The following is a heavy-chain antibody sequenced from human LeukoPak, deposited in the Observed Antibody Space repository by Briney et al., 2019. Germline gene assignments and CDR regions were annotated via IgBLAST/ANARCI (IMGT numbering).Heavy chain of an antibody. J-gene: IGHJ5*02. Sequence: GASVKVSCKASGYTFTSYGISWVRQAPGQGLEWMGWISAYNGNTNYAQKLQGRVTMTTDTSTSTAYMELRSLRSDDTAVYYCARAGYQLLTYNWFDPWGQGTLVTVSS. CDR1: GYTFTSYG. V-gene: IGHV1-18*01. CDR2: ISAYNGNT. CDR3: ARAGYQLLTYNWFDP. D-gene: IGHD2-2*01.